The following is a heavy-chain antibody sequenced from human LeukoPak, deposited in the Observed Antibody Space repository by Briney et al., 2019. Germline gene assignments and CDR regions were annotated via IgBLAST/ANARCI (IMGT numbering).Heavy chain of an antibody. CDR3: ARASSDYGDYYFDY. CDR2: IIPIFGIA. D-gene: IGHD4-17*01. V-gene: IGHV1-69*04. Sequence: SVKVSCKASGGTFSSYAISWVRQAPGQGLEWMGRIIPIFGIANYAQKFQGRVTITADKSTSTAYMELSSLRSEDTAVYYCARASSDYGDYYFDYWGQGTLVTVSS. J-gene: IGHJ4*02. CDR1: GGTFSSYA.